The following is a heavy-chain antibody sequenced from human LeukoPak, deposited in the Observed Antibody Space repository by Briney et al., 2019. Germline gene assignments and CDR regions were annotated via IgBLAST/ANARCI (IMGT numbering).Heavy chain of an antibody. V-gene: IGHV3-74*01. CDR3: ASWSSLGSGYYIDY. CDR1: GFTFSSYW. J-gene: IGHJ4*02. D-gene: IGHD3-22*01. Sequence: GGSLRLSCAASGFTFSSYWMHWVRQAPGKGLVWVSRINSEGSSATYADSVKGRFTISRDNANNTLYLQMNSLRAEDTAVYCCASWSSLGSGYYIDYWGQGTLVTVSS. CDR2: INSEGSSA.